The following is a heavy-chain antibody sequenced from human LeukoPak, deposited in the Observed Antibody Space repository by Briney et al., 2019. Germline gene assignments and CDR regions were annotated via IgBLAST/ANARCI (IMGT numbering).Heavy chain of an antibody. J-gene: IGHJ4*02. V-gene: IGHV1-18*01. CDR2: ISAYNGNT. CDR1: GYTFTSCG. CDR3: ARDRHSSGWEIIDY. Sequence: ASVKVSCKASGYTFTSCGISWVRQAPGQGLEWMGWISAYNGNTNYAQKLQGRVTMTTDTSTSTAYMELRSLRSDDTAVYYCARDRHSSGWEIIDYWGQGTLVTVSS. D-gene: IGHD6-19*01.